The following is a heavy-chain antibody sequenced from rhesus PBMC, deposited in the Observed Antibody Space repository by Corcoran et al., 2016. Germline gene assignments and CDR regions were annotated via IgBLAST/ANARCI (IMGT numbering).Heavy chain of an antibody. Sequence: QVQLQESGPGLVKPSETLSVTCAVSGGSISSSYWSWIRQAPGKGLEWIGYIYGSGSSTNYNPFLKSRVTLSVDASKNQFSLKLSSVTAADTAVYYCARYSSGWFYDYWGQGVLVTVSS. J-gene: IGHJ4*01. D-gene: IGHD6-31*01. V-gene: IGHV4-169*01. CDR1: GGSISSSY. CDR3: ARYSSGWFYDY. CDR2: IYGSGSST.